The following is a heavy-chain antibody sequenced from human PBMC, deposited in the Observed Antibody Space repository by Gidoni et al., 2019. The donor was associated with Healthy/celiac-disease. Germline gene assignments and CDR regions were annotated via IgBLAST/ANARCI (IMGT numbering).Heavy chain of an antibody. J-gene: IGHJ4*02. Sequence: GRFTISRDNAKNSLYLQMNSLRAEDKAVYYCARDLGYYDILTGYQSGVNIFDYWGQGTLVTVSS. CDR3: ARDLGYYDILTGYQSGVNIFDY. V-gene: IGHV3-11*06. D-gene: IGHD3-9*01.